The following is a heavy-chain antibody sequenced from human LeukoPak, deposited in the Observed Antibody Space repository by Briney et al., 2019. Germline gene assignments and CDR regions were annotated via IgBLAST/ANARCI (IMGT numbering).Heavy chain of an antibody. J-gene: IGHJ5*02. Sequence: AASVKVSCKASGYTFTSYDISWVRQAPGQGLEWMGWISAYNGNTNYAQKLQGRVTMTTDTSTSTAYMELRSLRSDDTAVYYCARDVRAAAATGWFDPWGQGTLVTVSS. D-gene: IGHD6-25*01. CDR2: ISAYNGNT. CDR3: ARDVRAAAATGWFDP. CDR1: GYTFTSYD. V-gene: IGHV1-18*01.